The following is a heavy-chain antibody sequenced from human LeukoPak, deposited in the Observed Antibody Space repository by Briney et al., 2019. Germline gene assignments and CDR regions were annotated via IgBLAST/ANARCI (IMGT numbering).Heavy chain of an antibody. Sequence: SETLSLTCAVYGGSFSGYYWSWIRQPPGKGLEWIGEINHSGSTNCNPSLKSRVTISVDTSKNQFSLKLSSVTAADTAVYYCAREGYYGSGSYYSDYWGQGTLVTVSS. J-gene: IGHJ4*02. CDR3: AREGYYGSGSYYSDY. CDR2: INHSGST. V-gene: IGHV4-34*01. CDR1: GGSFSGYY. D-gene: IGHD3-10*01.